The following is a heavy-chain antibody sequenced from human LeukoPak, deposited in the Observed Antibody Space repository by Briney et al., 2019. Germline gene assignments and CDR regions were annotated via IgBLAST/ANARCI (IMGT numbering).Heavy chain of an antibody. Sequence: SETLSLTCTVSGGSISSDYWSCIRQTAGKRLEWSGRIYTSESTNYNPSLKSRVTMSVDTTKNHFSLKLISVTAADTAVYYCAICQSGVSDFWGVYYTGAFDIWGQGTMVTVSS. J-gene: IGHJ3*02. V-gene: IGHV4-4*07. CDR2: IYTSEST. D-gene: IGHD3-3*01. CDR1: GGSISSDY. CDR3: AICQSGVSDFWGVYYTGAFDI.